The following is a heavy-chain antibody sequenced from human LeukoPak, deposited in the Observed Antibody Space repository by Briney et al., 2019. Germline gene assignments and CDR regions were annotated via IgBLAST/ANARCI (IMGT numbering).Heavy chain of an antibody. Sequence: SGGSLRLSCAASGFTFSSYWMHWVRQAPGKGLVWVSRINSGGSSINYADSVKGRFTISRDNAKNTLYLQMNSLRAEDTAVYYCVRDLTGDLYTYWGQGTLVTVSS. D-gene: IGHD7-27*01. CDR1: GFTFSSYW. J-gene: IGHJ4*02. V-gene: IGHV3-74*01. CDR3: VRDLTGDLYTY. CDR2: INSGGSSI.